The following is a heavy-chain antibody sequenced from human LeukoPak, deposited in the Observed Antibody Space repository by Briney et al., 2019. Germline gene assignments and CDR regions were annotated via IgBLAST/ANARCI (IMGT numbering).Heavy chain of an antibody. V-gene: IGHV3-30*03. CDR1: GFTFSNYG. D-gene: IGHD3-10*01. CDR3: ARGGMYYYGSGSQAFDY. J-gene: IGHJ4*02. CDR2: ISYDGSNK. Sequence: GGSLRLSCAASGFTFSNYGMHWVRQAPGKGLEWVAVISYDGSNKYYADSVKGRFTISRDNPKKMLYMQMNSLRAEDTAVYYCARGGMYYYGSGSQAFDYWGQGTLVTVSS.